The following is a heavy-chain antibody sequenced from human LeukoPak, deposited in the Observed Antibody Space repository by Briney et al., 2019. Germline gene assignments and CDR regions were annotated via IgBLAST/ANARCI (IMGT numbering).Heavy chain of an antibody. J-gene: IGHJ4*02. CDR2: INWNGGST. D-gene: IGHD3-22*01. Sequence: PGGSLRLSCAASGFTFYDYGMSWVRHAPGKGLEWVSGINWNGGSTGYADSVKGRFTISRDNAKNSLYLQMNSLRAEDTALYYCARAPYDSSGYLDPFEYWGQGTLVTVSS. CDR3: ARAPYDSSGYLDPFEY. V-gene: IGHV3-20*04. CDR1: GFTFYDYG.